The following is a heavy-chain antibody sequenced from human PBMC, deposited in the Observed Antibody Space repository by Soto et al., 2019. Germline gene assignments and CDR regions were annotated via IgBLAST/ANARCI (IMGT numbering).Heavy chain of an antibody. J-gene: IGHJ6*03. CDR2: TSSDGSDK. D-gene: IGHD2-2*01. V-gene: IGHV3-30*18. CDR3: AKKPAARLYYYMAV. Sequence: GGSLRLSCAASGFTFSKCPMHWVRQAPGKGLEWVAVTSSDGSDKYYADSVKGRFTISRDNSTNTLYLQMNSLKTEDTAVYHCAKKPAARLYYYMAVWGKGTTVTVSS. CDR1: GFTFSKCP.